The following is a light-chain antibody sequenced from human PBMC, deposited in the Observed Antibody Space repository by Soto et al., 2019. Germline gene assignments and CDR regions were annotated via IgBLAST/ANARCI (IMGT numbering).Light chain of an antibody. J-gene: IGLJ2*01. CDR1: SSNIGSNY. V-gene: IGLV1-47*01. CDR3: EAWDYSLSGQVV. CDR2: RNN. Sequence: QSVLTQPPSASGTPGQRVTISCSGSSSNIGSNYVYWYQQLPGTAPKLLIYRNNQRPSWVPDRFSGSKSGTSASLAISGLRSEDEADYYCEAWDYSLSGQVVFGGGTKVTVL.